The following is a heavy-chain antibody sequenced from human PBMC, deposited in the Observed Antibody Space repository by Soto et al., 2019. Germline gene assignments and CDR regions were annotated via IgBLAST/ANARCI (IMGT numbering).Heavy chain of an antibody. CDR3: ARGGGVGVAGSAAFDM. V-gene: IGHV1-2*02. CDR2: INPATGAA. D-gene: IGHD3-3*01. Sequence: QLHLVQSRAVVKKPGASVTVSCSASGYPVTAYYMHWVRQAPGRGLEWMGGINPATGAAKYTQTFQGRVTMTRDTSTGTVFMELSGLTSEDTAVFYCARGGGVGVAGSAAFDMWGQGTLVTVSS. J-gene: IGHJ3*02. CDR1: GYPVTAYY.